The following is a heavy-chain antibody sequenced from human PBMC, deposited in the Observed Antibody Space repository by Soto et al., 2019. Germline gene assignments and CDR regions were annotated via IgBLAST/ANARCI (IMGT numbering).Heavy chain of an antibody. Sequence: QITLKESGPPLVRPAQTLTLTCAFSGFSLTTTSMGVAWIRQPPGKALEWLALIYWDDDQRYSPSLKDRLTISKDTSRSRVVLTISDMNPEDTGTYFCAHADDYDLLSFDHWGPGTLVTVSS. CDR3: AHADDYDLLSFDH. CDR2: IYWDDDQ. V-gene: IGHV2-5*02. D-gene: IGHD4-17*01. J-gene: IGHJ4*02. CDR1: GFSLTTTSMG.